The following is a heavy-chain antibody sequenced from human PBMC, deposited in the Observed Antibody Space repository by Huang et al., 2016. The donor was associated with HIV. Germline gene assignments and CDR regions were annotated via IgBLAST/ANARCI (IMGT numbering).Heavy chain of an antibody. CDR1: GGSFSNYY. J-gene: IGHJ6*02. CDR2: IVHSGST. V-gene: IGHV4-34*01. CDR3: ARGAVRYFDRGGTRYYGMDV. Sequence: QVQLQQWGAGLLKPSETLSLSCAVYGGSFSNYYWSWIRQPPGKGLEWLREIVHSGSTNSNPSLKSRVTRAVDTSKNLFSLKLSSVTAADTAVYYCARGAVRYFDRGGTRYYGMDVWGQGTTVTVSS. D-gene: IGHD3-9*01.